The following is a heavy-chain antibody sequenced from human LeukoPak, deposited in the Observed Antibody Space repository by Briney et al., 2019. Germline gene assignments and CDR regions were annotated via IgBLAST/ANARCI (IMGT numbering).Heavy chain of an antibody. CDR1: GYTFTDYY. CDR3: ARGYRSSAYIY. CDR2: INPKSGDT. Sequence: GASVKVSCKTSGYTFTDYYIHWVRQAPGQGLEWMGWINPKSGDTNYAQKFQGRITMTRDTPISAAYMELSTLTSDDTALYYCARGYRSSAYIYWGQGTLVTVSS. J-gene: IGHJ4*02. D-gene: IGHD6-13*01. V-gene: IGHV1-2*02.